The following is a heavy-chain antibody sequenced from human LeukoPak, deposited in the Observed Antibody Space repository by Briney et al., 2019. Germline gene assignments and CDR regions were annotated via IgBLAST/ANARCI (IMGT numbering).Heavy chain of an antibody. Sequence: GGSLRLSCAASGFTFSSYGMHWVRQAPGKGLGWVPVISYDGSNKYYADSVKGRFTISRDNSKNTLYLQMNSLRAEDTAVYYCARNYYDSSGIDYWGQGTLVTVSS. CDR1: GFTFSSYG. J-gene: IGHJ4*02. V-gene: IGHV3-30*03. D-gene: IGHD3-22*01. CDR3: ARNYYDSSGIDY. CDR2: ISYDGSNK.